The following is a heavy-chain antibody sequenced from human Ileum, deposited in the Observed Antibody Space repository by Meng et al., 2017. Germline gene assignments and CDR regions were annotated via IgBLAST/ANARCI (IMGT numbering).Heavy chain of an antibody. Sequence: VPLQASGPGLVRPPETPSLICAVSGGSVSSSGYQWGWIRQPPGKGLEWIGYASTNYNPSLKSRVTISVDTSKNQFSLKLTSVTAADTAVYYCARDHWGSLDYWGQGVLVTVSS. CDR1: GGSVSSSGYQ. J-gene: IGHJ4*02. V-gene: IGHV4-61*08. CDR2: AST. CDR3: ARDHWGSLDY. D-gene: IGHD7-27*01.